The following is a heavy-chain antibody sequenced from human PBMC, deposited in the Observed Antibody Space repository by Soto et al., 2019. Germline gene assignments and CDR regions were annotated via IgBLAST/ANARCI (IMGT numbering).Heavy chain of an antibody. Sequence: EAQLLESGGGLVQPGGSLRLSCAASGFTFSSYALSWVRQSPGKGLEWVSAVSGSGSNTYYADSVKGRFTISSDNSKTTLYLQMNSLRAEDTAVYYCASPGIAGCPGWGQGTLVTVSS. D-gene: IGHD6-13*01. CDR3: ASPGIAGCPG. V-gene: IGHV3-23*01. J-gene: IGHJ4*02. CDR1: GFTFSSYA. CDR2: VSGSGSNT.